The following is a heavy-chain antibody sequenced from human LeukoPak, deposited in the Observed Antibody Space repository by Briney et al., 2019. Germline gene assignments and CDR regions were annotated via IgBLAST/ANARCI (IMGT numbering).Heavy chain of an antibody. CDR2: IYPDDSDT. D-gene: IGHD3-10*01. CDR1: GYSFTNYW. J-gene: IGHJ3*02. Sequence: GEALKISFKGSGYSFTNYWIAWVRQMPGKGLEWMGIIYPDDSDTRYSPSFQGQVTISADKSISTAYLQWSSLKASDTAMYYCARIWLGAFDIWGQGTMVTVSS. V-gene: IGHV5-51*01. CDR3: ARIWLGAFDI.